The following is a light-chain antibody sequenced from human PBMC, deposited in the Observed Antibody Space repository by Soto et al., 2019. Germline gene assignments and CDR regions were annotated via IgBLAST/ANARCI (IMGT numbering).Light chain of an antibody. CDR3: QQYGHSLWT. CDR1: QSVSSGH. Sequence: EIVMMQSPATLSVSPGERSSLSCSASQSVSSGHLAWYQQKPGQAPRLLIYGASSRATGIPDRFSGSGSGTDFTLTISRLEPEDYAVYYCQQYGHSLWTFGQGTKVDIK. CDR2: GAS. J-gene: IGKJ1*01. V-gene: IGKV3-20*01.